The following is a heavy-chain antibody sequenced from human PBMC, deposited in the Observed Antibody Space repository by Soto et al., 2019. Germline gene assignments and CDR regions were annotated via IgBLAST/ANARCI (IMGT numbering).Heavy chain of an antibody. CDR1: GYTFTSYA. CDR2: INAGNGNT. CDR3: VRDLALLEPHNWFDP. D-gene: IGHD1-1*01. Sequence: QVQLVQSGAEEKKPGASVKVSCKASGYTFTSYAMHWVRQAPGQRLEWMGWINAGNGNTKYSQKFQGRVTITRDTSASTAYMELSSLRSEDTAVYYCVRDLALLEPHNWFDPWGQGTLVTVSS. V-gene: IGHV1-3*05. J-gene: IGHJ5*02.